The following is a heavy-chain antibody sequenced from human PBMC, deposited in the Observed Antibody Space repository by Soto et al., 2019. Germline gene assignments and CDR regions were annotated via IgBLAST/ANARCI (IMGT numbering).Heavy chain of an antibody. Sequence: SETLSLTCTVSGGSISSYYWSWIRQPPGKGLEWIGYIYYSGSTNYNPSLKSRVTISVDTSKNQFSLKLSSVTAADTAMYYCARVDRGVIVDYWGQGTLVTVSS. CDR2: IYYSGST. CDR1: GGSISSYY. V-gene: IGHV4-59*01. D-gene: IGHD3-10*01. J-gene: IGHJ4*02. CDR3: ARVDRGVIVDY.